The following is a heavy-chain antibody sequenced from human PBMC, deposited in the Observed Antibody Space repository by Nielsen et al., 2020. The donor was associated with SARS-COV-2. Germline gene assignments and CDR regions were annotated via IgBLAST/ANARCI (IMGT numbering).Heavy chain of an antibody. CDR2: ISWNSGSI. Sequence: GGSLRLSCAASGFTFDDYAMHWVRQAPGKGLEWVSGISWNSGSIGYADSVKGRFTISRDNAKNSLYLQMNSLRAEDTALYYCAKDIEQWLLVAGYRRFDPWGQGTLVTVSS. J-gene: IGHJ5*02. CDR3: AKDIEQWLLVAGYRRFDP. D-gene: IGHD6-19*01. CDR1: GFTFDDYA. V-gene: IGHV3-9*01.